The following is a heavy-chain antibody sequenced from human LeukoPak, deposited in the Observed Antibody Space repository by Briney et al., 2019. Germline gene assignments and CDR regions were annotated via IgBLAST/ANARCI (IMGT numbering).Heavy chain of an antibody. CDR1: GSTFSSYW. D-gene: IGHD6-13*01. J-gene: IGHJ4*02. V-gene: IGHV3-7*01. CDR3: AILAGRGEGGVDY. Sequence: PGGSLRLSCASSGSTFSSYWMTWVRQAPGKGLEWVANIKRDGSEKYYVDSVKGRFTISRDNAKNSLYLQMNSLRAEDTAVYYCAILAGRGEGGVDYWGQGTLVTVSS. CDR2: IKRDGSEK.